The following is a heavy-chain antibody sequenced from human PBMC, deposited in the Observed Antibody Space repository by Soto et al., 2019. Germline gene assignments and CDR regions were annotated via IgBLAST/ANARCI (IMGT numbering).Heavy chain of an antibody. J-gene: IGHJ4*02. CDR1: GGSISSGGYY. Sequence: SETLSLTCTVSGGSISSGGYYWSWIRQHPGKGLEWIGYIYYSGSTYYNPSLKSRVTISVDTSKNQFSLKLSSVTAADTAVYYCARVARDSRYENDYWGQGTPVTVSS. CDR2: IYYSGST. D-gene: IGHD5-12*01. CDR3: ARVARDSRYENDY. V-gene: IGHV4-31*03.